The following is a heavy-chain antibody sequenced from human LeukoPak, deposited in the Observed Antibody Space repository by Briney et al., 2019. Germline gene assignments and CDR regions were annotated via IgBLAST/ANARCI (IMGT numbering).Heavy chain of an antibody. CDR3: ARADIVWAAGTLLDY. D-gene: IGHD6-13*01. V-gene: IGHV1-2*02. CDR2: INPNSGGT. CDR1: GYTFTGYY. J-gene: IGHJ4*02. Sequence: ASVKVSCKASGYTFTGYYMHWVRQAPGQGLEWMGWINPNSGGTSYAQKFQGRVTMTRDTSISTAYMELSRLRSDDTAVYYCARADIVWAAGTLLDYWGQGTLVTVSS.